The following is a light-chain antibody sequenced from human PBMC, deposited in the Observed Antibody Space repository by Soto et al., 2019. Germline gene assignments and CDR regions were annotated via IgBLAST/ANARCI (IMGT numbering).Light chain of an antibody. V-gene: IGKV3-20*01. Sequence: GTVSLTQGTHATLPCRASQSVSNNYLAWYQQKPGQAPSLLIFGASNRAPDIPDRFSGSGSGTDFTLTISRLEPEDFAVYFCPHYGSSLNTFGQLAKVDIK. CDR2: GAS. CDR3: PHYGSSLNT. CDR1: QSVSNNY. J-gene: IGKJ1*01.